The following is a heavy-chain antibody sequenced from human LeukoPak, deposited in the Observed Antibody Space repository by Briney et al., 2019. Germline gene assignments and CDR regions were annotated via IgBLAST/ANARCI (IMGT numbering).Heavy chain of an antibody. CDR1: GFTFSSYE. J-gene: IGHJ4*02. V-gene: IGHV3-48*03. D-gene: IGHD6-13*01. Sequence: GGSLRLSCAASGFTFSSYEMNWVRQAPGKWLEWVSYISSSGSTIYYADSVKVRFTISRDNGKSSLYLQMNRLRAEDTAVYYCARWTWYSSSWYDYWGQGSLVTVSS. CDR3: ARWTWYSSSWYDY. CDR2: ISSSGSTI.